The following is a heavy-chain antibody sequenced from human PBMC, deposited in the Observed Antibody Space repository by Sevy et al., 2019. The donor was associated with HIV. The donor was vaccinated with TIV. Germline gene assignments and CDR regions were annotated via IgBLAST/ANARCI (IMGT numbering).Heavy chain of an antibody. Sequence: ASVKVSCKASGYTFTSYAMHWVRQAPGQRLEWMGWINAGNGNTKYSQKFQGRVTITRDTSASTAYMELSSLRSEDTAVYYCAREVEDIVVVPAADYYYYGMDVWGQGTTVTVSS. CDR3: AREVEDIVVVPAADYYYYGMDV. J-gene: IGHJ6*02. V-gene: IGHV1-3*01. CDR2: INAGNGNT. CDR1: GYTFTSYA. D-gene: IGHD2-2*01.